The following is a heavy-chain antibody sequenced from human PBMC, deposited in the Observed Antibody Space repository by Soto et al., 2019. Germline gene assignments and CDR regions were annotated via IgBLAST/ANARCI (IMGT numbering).Heavy chain of an antibody. Sequence: SETLSLTCTVSGDSISSGFYFWGWVRQPPGKGLEWIGTIYYSGSTYYTPSLKSRVTISVDTSQNQFSLRLSSVTAADTAVYYCARGHGDSSALFDYWGQGTLVTVSS. V-gene: IGHV4-39*01. CDR3: ARGHGDSSALFDY. CDR1: GDSISSGFYF. J-gene: IGHJ4*02. CDR2: IYYSGST. D-gene: IGHD4-17*01.